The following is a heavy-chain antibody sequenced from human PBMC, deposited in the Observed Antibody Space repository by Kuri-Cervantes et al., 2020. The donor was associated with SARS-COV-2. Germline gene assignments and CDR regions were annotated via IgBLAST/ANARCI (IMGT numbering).Heavy chain of an antibody. CDR2: INPSGGST. V-gene: IGHV1-46*01. Sequence: ASVKVSCKPSGYTFTNYGITWVRQAPGQGLEWMGIINPSGGSTSYAQKFQGRVTMTRDTSTSTVYMELSSLRSEDTAVYYCARDRLSIVGATSFAFDIWGQGTMVTVSS. D-gene: IGHD1-26*01. CDR1: GYTFTNYG. CDR3: ARDRLSIVGATSFAFDI. J-gene: IGHJ3*02.